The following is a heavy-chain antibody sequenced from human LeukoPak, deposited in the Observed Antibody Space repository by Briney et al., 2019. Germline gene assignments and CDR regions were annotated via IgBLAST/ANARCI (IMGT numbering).Heavy chain of an antibody. J-gene: IGHJ3*02. CDR1: GYTFTRYG. CDR3: ARGLYCSGGSCYGEEAFDI. CDR2: ISAYNGNT. D-gene: IGHD2-15*01. Sequence: ASVKVSCKASGYTFTRYGISWVRQAPGQGLEWMGWISAYNGNTNYAQKLQGRVTMTTDTSTSTAYMELRSLRSDDTAVYYCARGLYCSGGSCYGEEAFDIWGQGTMVTVSS. V-gene: IGHV1-18*01.